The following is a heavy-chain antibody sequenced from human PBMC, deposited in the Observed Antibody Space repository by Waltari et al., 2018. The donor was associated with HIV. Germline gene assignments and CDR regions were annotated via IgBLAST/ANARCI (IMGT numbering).Heavy chain of an antibody. Sequence: EVQLVASGGGLMQPGGCVRISRAASGFHVRSNYMSWVRQAPGKGLEWVSVIYSGGSTYYADSVKGRFTISRDNSKNTLYLQMNSLRAEDTAVYYCARSGLIGCWGRGTLVTVSS. CDR3: ARSGLIGC. J-gene: IGHJ2*01. CDR2: IYSGGST. CDR1: GFHVRSNY. V-gene: IGHV3-53*01. D-gene: IGHD3-16*01.